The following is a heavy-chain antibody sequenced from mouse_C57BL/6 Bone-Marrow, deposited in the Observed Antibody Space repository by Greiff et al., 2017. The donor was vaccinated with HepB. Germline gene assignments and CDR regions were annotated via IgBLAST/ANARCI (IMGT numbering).Heavy chain of an antibody. CDR1: GYTFTSYW. V-gene: IGHV1-61*01. D-gene: IGHD4-1*01. CDR3: ARLLGRTY. J-gene: IGHJ2*01. CDR2: IYPSDSET. Sequence: QVQLQQPGAELVRPGSSVKLSCKASGYTFTSYWMDWVKQRPGQGLEWIGNIYPSDSETHYNQKFKDKATLTVDKSSSTAYMQLSSLTSEDSAVYYCARLLGRTYWGQGTTLTVSS.